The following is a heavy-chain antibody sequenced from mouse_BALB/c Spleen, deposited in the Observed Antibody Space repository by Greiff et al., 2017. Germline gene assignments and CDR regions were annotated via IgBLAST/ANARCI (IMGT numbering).Heavy chain of an antibody. CDR3: ASNGNSFDY. V-gene: IGHV1-80*01. J-gene: IGHJ2*01. CDR2: IYPGDGDT. D-gene: IGHD2-1*01. Sequence: VKLMESGAELVRPGSSVKISCKASGYAFSSYWMNWVKQRPGQGLEWIGQIYPGDGDTNYNGKFKGKATLTADKSSSTAYMQLSSLTSEDSAVYFCASNGNSFDYWGQGTTLTVSS. CDR1: GYAFSSYW.